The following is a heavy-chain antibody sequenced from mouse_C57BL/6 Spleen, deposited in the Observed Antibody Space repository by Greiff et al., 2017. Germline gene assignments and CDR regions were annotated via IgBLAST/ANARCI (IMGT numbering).Heavy chain of an antibody. CDR3: ASPHPIYYHYDAFCY. CDR1: GYTFTDYY. D-gene: IGHD2-4*01. Sequence: VQLQQSGPELVKPGASVKISCKASGYTFTDYYMNWVKQSHGKSLEWIGDINPNNGGTSYNQKFKGKATLTVDKSSSTAYMALLSLTSEDSAVYYCASPHPIYYHYDAFCYWRQGTPLTVSS. V-gene: IGHV1-26*01. CDR2: INPNNGGT. J-gene: IGHJ2*01.